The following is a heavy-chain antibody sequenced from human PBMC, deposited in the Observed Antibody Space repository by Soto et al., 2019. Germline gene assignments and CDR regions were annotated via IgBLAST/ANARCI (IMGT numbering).Heavy chain of an antibody. CDR2: ISSSSSYI. CDR3: ARAQSKDIVLVPAATGTGMDV. V-gene: IGHV3-21*01. J-gene: IGHJ6*02. CDR1: GVTFISYS. Sequence: GGSLRLSCAASGVTFISYSMNWVRQAPGKGLEWVSSISSSSSYIYYADSVKGRFTISRDNAKNSLYLQMNSLRAEDTAVYYCARAQSKDIVLVPAATGTGMDVWGQGTTVTVSS. D-gene: IGHD2-2*01.